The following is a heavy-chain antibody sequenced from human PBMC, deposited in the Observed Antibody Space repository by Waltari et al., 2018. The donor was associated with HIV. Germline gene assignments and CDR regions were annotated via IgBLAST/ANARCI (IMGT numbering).Heavy chain of an antibody. D-gene: IGHD1-7*01. V-gene: IGHV3-13*01. Sequence: EVQLVESGGGLVQTGGSLRLSCAASGFTFSTYDMNWVRQMRGRGLGLVSLIGTHDDTYYSGSVIGRFFISRDNAKNSLYLQMNSLRAEDTAVYYCARVVAGQLHFGMDVWGQGTAVIVSS. CDR1: GFTFSTYD. J-gene: IGHJ6*02. CDR3: ARVVAGQLHFGMDV. CDR2: IGTHDDT.